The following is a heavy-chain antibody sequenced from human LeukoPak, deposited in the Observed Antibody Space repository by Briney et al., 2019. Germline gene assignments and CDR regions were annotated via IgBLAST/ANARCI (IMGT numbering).Heavy chain of an antibody. CDR1: GYTLTELS. CDR3: ATDNRWLLSWLGY. D-gene: IGHD2-21*02. Sequence: APGTVSCKVSGYTLTELSMEWVRQAHGKGSEWMGGFDPEDGETIYAQKFQGRVTMTEDTSTDTAYMELSSLRSEDTAVYYCATDNRWLLSWLGYWGQGTLVTVSS. CDR2: FDPEDGET. J-gene: IGHJ4*02. V-gene: IGHV1-24*01.